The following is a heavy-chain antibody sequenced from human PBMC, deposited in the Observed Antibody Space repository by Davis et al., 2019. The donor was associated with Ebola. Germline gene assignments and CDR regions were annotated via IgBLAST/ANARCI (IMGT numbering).Heavy chain of an antibody. J-gene: IGHJ5*02. CDR2: IKQDGSEK. CDR3: ARAGYCSSTSCYTLVSRGGRFDP. V-gene: IGHV3-7*03. D-gene: IGHD2-2*02. Sequence: GESLKISCAASGFTFSSYWMSWVRQAPGKGLEWVANIKQDGSEKYYVDSVKGRFTISRDNAKNSLYLQMNSLRSEDTAVYYCARAGYCSSTSCYTLVSRGGRFDPWGQGTLVTVSS. CDR1: GFTFSSYW.